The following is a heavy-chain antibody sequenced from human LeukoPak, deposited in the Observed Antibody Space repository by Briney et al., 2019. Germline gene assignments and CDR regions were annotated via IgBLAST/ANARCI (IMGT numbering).Heavy chain of an antibody. D-gene: IGHD6-19*01. CDR1: GDSIISYF. CDR2: IYYSGST. J-gene: IGHJ4*02. Sequence: PSETLSLTCTVSGDSIISYFWSWIRQPPGKALEWIGYIYYSGSTNYNPSLKSRVTISVDTSKNQFSLKLSSVTAADTAVYYCARAVAGSFDYWGQGTLVTVSS. V-gene: IGHV4-59*01. CDR3: ARAVAGSFDY.